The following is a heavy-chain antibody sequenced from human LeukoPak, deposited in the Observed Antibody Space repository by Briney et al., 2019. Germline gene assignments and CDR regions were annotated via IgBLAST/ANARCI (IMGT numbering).Heavy chain of an antibody. D-gene: IGHD4-23*01. J-gene: IGHJ4*02. Sequence: GGSLRLSCAASGFTFSTYAMSWVRQAPGKGLEWVSVITGSGGSTYHADSVKGRFTISRDNSKNTLYLQMNSLRAEDTAVYFCAKNGGNSFHYFDYWGQGTPVTVSS. CDR1: GFTFSTYA. V-gene: IGHV3-23*01. CDR2: ITGSGGST. CDR3: AKNGGNSFHYFDY.